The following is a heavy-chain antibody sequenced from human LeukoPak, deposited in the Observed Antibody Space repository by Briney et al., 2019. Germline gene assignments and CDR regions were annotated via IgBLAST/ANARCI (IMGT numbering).Heavy chain of an antibody. D-gene: IGHD3-22*01. CDR3: AKANYYDTSAYPRYFDL. V-gene: IGHV3-23*01. CDR1: ILTFSSYA. J-gene: IGHJ2*01. Sequence: GGSLTLSCSLWILTFSSYAMSWVRQAPGKGLEWVSGISGSGDSTYYADSVKGRFTISRENSKNTLYLQMNSLRADDTAIYFCAKANYYDTSAYPRYFDLWGRGTLVTVSS. CDR2: ISGSGDST.